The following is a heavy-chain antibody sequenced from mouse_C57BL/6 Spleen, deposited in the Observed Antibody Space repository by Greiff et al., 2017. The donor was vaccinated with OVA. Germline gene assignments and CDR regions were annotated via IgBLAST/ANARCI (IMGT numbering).Heavy chain of an antibody. Sequence: VHLVESGAELASPGASVTLSCKASGYTFTDHIMNWVKKRPGQGLEWIGRIYPVSGETNYNQKFMGKATFSVDRSSSTVYMVLNSLTSEDPAVYYCVRDGNPFYYAMDYWGQGTSVTVSS. V-gene: IGHV1-11*01. D-gene: IGHD2-1*01. CDR3: VRDGNPFYYAMDY. CDR1: GYTFTDHI. CDR2: IYPVSGET. J-gene: IGHJ4*01.